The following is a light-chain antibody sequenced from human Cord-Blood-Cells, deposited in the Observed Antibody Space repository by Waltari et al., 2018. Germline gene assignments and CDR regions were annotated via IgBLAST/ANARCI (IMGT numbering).Light chain of an antibody. CDR1: SLRSYY. J-gene: IGLJ3*02. CDR2: GKN. CDR3: NSRDSSGNWV. Sequence: SSELTQDPAESVALGQTVRITCQGDSLRSYYASWYQQKPGQAPVLVIYGKNNRPSGIPDRFSGSSSGNTASLTITGAQAEDEADYYCNSRDSSGNWVFGGGTKLTVL. V-gene: IGLV3-19*01.